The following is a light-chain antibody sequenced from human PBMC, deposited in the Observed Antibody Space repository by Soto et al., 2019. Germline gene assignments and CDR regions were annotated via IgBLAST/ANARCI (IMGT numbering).Light chain of an antibody. CDR1: QSLLHSDGYNY. V-gene: IGKV2-28*01. J-gene: IGKJ3*01. Sequence: DIVMTQSPLSLPVTPGEPASISCRSSQSLLHSDGYNYLDWYVQKPGQSPRLLIYLGSKRASGRPDRFSGSGSGTDFKLKISRVEAADVGVYYCMKGLQTPPTFGPGTKVDIK. CDR3: MKGLQTPPT. CDR2: LGS.